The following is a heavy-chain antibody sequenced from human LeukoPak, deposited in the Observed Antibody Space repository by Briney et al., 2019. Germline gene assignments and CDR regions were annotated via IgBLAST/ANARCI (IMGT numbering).Heavy chain of an antibody. CDR3: ARQPPDYDILTGYYKSGGAVDAFDI. J-gene: IGHJ3*02. D-gene: IGHD3-9*01. V-gene: IGHV4-38-2*02. CDR2: VDHSGGT. Sequence: PSETLSLTCTVSGYSLSSGYYWGWIRQPPGKGLEWIGSVDHSGGTYYNPSLRSRVSISVDTSKNQFSLKLSSVTAADTAVYYCARQPPDYDILTGYYKSGGAVDAFDIWGQGTMVTVSS. CDR1: GYSLSSGYY.